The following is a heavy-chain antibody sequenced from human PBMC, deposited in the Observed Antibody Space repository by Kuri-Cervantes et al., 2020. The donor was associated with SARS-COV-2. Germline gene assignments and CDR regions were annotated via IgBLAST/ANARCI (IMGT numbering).Heavy chain of an antibody. CDR1: GFTVNSNY. Sequence: GESLKICCAASGFTVNSNYMSWVRQAPGKGLVWVSRINSDGSSTSYADSVKGRFTISRDNAENTLYLQMNRLRAEDTAVYYCARDRYDFWSGLGYYYYGMDVWGQGTTVTVSS. CDR2: INSDGSST. D-gene: IGHD3-3*01. CDR3: ARDRYDFWSGLGYYYYGMDV. J-gene: IGHJ6*02. V-gene: IGHV3-74*01.